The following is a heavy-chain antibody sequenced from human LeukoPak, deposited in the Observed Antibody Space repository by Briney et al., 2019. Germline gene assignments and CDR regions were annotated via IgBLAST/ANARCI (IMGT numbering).Heavy chain of an antibody. J-gene: IGHJ4*02. V-gene: IGHV7-4-1*02. CDR1: GYTFTSYA. CDR3: ARRGPQNGYESFDS. CDR2: INTNTGNP. D-gene: IGHD5-12*01. Sequence: GASVKVSCKASGYTFTSYAMNWVRQAPGQGLEWMGWINTNTGNPTYAQGFTGRFVFSLDTSVSTAYLQISSLKAEDTAVYYCARRGPQNGYESFDSWGQGTLVTVSS.